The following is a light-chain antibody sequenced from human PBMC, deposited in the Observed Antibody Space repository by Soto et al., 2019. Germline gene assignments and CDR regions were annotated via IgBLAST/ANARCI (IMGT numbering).Light chain of an antibody. J-gene: IGKJ1*01. Sequence: EIVMTQSPATLSVSPGGRATLSCRTSQSISGALAWYQQKPGQAPRLLIYGASTRATSLPDRFSGSGSGTDLNLTISSLQSEDLAVYYCQQYNNWPWTFGQGTKVDI. CDR3: QQYNNWPWT. CDR2: GAS. V-gene: IGKV3-15*01. CDR1: QSISGA.